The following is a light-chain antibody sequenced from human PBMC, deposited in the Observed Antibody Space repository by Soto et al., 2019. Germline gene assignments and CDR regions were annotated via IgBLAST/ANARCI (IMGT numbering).Light chain of an antibody. CDR1: NIGSKN. J-gene: IGLJ2*01. Sequence: SYELTQPLSVSVALGQTARITCGGNNIGSKNVHWYQQKPGQAPVLVIYRDSNRPSGIPERFSGSNSGNTATLTISRAQAGDEADYYCQVWDSSTVVFGGGTSSPS. CDR2: RDS. CDR3: QVWDSSTVV. V-gene: IGLV3-9*01.